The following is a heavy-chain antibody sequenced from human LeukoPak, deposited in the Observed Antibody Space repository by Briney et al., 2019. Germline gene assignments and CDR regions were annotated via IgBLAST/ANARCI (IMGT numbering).Heavy chain of an antibody. CDR1: GSTFSSYW. J-gene: IGHJ4*02. CDR3: ARGIAAPDY. Sequence: PGGSLRLSCAASGSTFSSYWMSWVRQAPGKGLEWVANIKQDGSEKYYVDSVKGRFTISRDNAKSSLYLQMNSLRAEDTAVYYCARGIAAPDYWGQGTLVTVSS. V-gene: IGHV3-7*01. CDR2: IKQDGSEK. D-gene: IGHD6-13*01.